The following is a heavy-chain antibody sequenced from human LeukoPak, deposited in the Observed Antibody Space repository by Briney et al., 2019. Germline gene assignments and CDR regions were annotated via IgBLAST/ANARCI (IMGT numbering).Heavy chain of an antibody. D-gene: IGHD6-6*01. V-gene: IGHV4-30-2*01. CDR1: GGSISSGGYY. CDR2: IYHSGST. Sequence: PSETLSLTCTVSGGSISSGGYYWSWIRQPPGKGLEWIGYIYHSGSTYYNPSLKSRVTISVDRSKNQFSLKLSSVTAADTAVYYCARIEIDSSSSRYYYYYYMDVWGKGTTVTVSS. CDR3: ARIEIDSSSSRYYYYYYMDV. J-gene: IGHJ6*03.